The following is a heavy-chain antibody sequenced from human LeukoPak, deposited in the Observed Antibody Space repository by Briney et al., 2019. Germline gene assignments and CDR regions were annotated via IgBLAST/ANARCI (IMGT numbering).Heavy chain of an antibody. V-gene: IGHV4-34*01. Sequence: LEALSLPCAVSRGSLSGYYWSWIRPPPRGGREWMGEINHSGSPNYRPSLKSRVTISVHTSKNQFSLKLSSVTAADRPVYYCARVFDYRRGYYHCYYMDVWDKGTKVSVSS. J-gene: IGHJ6*03. CDR1: RGSLSGYY. CDR3: ARVFDYRRGYYHCYYMDV. CDR2: INHSGSP. D-gene: IGHD4-11*01.